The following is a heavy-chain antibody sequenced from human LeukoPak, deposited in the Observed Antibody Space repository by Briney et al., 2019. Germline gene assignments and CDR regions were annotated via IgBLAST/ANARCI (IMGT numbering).Heavy chain of an antibody. Sequence: PGRSLRLSCAASGFTFSSFGMHWVRQAPGKGLEWVAVIWYDGSNKYYGDSVKGRFSISRDNSKNALYLQMNSLRAEDTAVYYCATDVRWLYRMDFFNWFDPWGQGTLVTVSS. J-gene: IGHJ5*02. CDR2: IWYDGSNK. V-gene: IGHV3-33*01. D-gene: IGHD3-22*01. CDR3: ATDVRWLYRMDFFNWFDP. CDR1: GFTFSSFG.